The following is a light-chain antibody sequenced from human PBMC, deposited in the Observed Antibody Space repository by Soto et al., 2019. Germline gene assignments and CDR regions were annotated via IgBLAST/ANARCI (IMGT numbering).Light chain of an antibody. Sequence: EIVLTQSPGTLSLSPGERATLSCRASQSVSSSYLAWYQQKPGQAPRLLIYGASSRATGIPDRFSGSGSGTYFTLTISRLEPEDFAVYYCQQYGISSARTFGGGTKVEIK. CDR2: GAS. V-gene: IGKV3-20*01. CDR3: QQYGISSART. J-gene: IGKJ4*01. CDR1: QSVSSSY.